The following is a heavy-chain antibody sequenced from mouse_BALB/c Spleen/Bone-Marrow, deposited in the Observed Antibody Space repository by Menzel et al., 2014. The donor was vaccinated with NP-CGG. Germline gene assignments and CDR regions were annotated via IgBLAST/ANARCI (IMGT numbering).Heavy chain of an antibody. Sequence: EVQGVESGAELVKPGASVKLSCTASGFNIKDTYMHWVKQRPEQGLEWIGRIDPANGNTKYDPKFQGKATITADTSSNTAYLRLSSLTSEDTAVYYCARSYGSSPFDYWGQGTTLTVSS. CDR1: GFNIKDTY. CDR2: IDPANGNT. J-gene: IGHJ2*01. CDR3: ARSYGSSPFDY. D-gene: IGHD1-1*01. V-gene: IGHV14-3*02.